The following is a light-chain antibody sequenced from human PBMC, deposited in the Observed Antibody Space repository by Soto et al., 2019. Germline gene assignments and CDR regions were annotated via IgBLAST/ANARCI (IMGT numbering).Light chain of an antibody. J-gene: IGLJ1*01. CDR1: SSNIGAGYE. Sequence: QSVLTQPPSVSEAPGQRVTISCTGSSSNIGAGYEAHWYQQVPGTAPKLLIYENNNRPSGVPDRFSGSKSGTSASLAITGLQAEDEAEYYCQSYDSSLSGXVXXTGTKLTXL. CDR2: ENN. CDR3: QSYDSSLSGXV. V-gene: IGLV1-40*01.